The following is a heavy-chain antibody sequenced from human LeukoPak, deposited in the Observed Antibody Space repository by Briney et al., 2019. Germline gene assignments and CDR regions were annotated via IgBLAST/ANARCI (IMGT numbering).Heavy chain of an antibody. V-gene: IGHV3-23*01. Sequence: GGSLRPSCAASGFTFSSYAMSWVRQAPGKGLEWVSAISDSGGSTYDADSVKGRFTISRDNSKNTLYLQMNSLRAEDTAVYYCAKDTSIGRYCTNGVCSPFDYWGQGTLVTVSS. J-gene: IGHJ4*02. CDR1: GFTFSSYA. D-gene: IGHD2-8*01. CDR3: AKDTSIGRYCTNGVCSPFDY. CDR2: ISDSGGST.